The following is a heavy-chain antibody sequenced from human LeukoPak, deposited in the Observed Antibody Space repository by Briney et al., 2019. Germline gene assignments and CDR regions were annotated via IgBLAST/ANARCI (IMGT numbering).Heavy chain of an antibody. CDR3: ARDRSSSWYGYYFDY. V-gene: IGHV3-33*01. CDR2: IWYDGSNK. Sequence: GGSLRLSCAASGFTFSSYGMHWVRQAPGKGLEWVAVIWYDGSNKYYADSVKGRFTISRDNSKNTLYLQTNSLRAEDTAVYYCARDRSSSWYGYYFDYWGQGTLATVSS. J-gene: IGHJ4*02. D-gene: IGHD6-13*01. CDR1: GFTFSSYG.